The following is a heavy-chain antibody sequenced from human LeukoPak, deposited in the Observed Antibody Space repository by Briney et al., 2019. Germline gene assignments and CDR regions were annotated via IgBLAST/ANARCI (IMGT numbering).Heavy chain of an antibody. CDR1: GFTLSSYE. CDR2: MNADGSRT. D-gene: IGHD1-26*01. Sequence: GGSLRLSCAASGFTLSSYEMHWVRQAPGKGLVWVSRMNADGSRTGYADSVKGRFTFSRDNARNTMYLQMNSLRAEDTAVYYCARAYTGSFSGTLEYWGRGTLVTVSS. V-gene: IGHV3-74*01. CDR3: ARAYTGSFSGTLEY. J-gene: IGHJ4*02.